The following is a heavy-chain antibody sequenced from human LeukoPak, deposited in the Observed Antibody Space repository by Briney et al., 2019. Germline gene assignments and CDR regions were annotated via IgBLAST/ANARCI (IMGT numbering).Heavy chain of an antibody. D-gene: IGHD6-19*01. Sequence: SVKVSCKASGLTFTNSAMQWVRQARGQRLEWIGWIIIGSGNTNYAQKFQERVTITRDMSTGTAYMELNSLRSEDTAVYYCAAAKYSTGWYGYYAMDVWGQGTTVTVS. V-gene: IGHV1-58*02. CDR1: GLTFTNSA. CDR3: AAAKYSTGWYGYYAMDV. CDR2: IIIGSGNT. J-gene: IGHJ6*02.